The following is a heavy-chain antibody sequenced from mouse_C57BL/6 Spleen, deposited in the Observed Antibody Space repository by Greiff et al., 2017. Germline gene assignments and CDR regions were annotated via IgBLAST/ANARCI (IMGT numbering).Heavy chain of an antibody. D-gene: IGHD2-1*01. CDR1: GYTFTSYW. J-gene: IGHJ4*01. V-gene: IGHV1-72*01. Sequence: QVQLQQPGAELVKPGASVKLSCKASGYTFTSYWMHWVKQRPGRGLEWIGRIDPKSGGTKYNAKFQSKATLTVDKPSSTAYMQLSSLTSEDSAVYYCARCDGKGYYAMDYWGQGTSVTVSS. CDR2: IDPKSGGT. CDR3: ARCDGKGYYAMDY.